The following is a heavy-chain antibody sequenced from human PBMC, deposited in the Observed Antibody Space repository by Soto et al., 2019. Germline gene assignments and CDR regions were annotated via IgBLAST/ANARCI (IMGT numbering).Heavy chain of an antibody. V-gene: IGHV3-74*01. D-gene: IGHD3-22*01. CDR3: ARDSDYYDNSGPV. J-gene: IGHJ6*02. Sequence: GGSLRVSCAASGFTLSSYWMHWVRQAPGKGLVWVSRINIDGSSTSYADSVKGRFTISRDNAKNTLYLQMNSLRAEDTAVYYCARDSDYYDNSGPVWGQGTTVTVSS. CDR1: GFTLSSYW. CDR2: INIDGSST.